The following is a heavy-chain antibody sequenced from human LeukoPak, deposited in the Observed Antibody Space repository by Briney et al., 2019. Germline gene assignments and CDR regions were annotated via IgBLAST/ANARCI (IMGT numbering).Heavy chain of an antibody. J-gene: IGHJ4*02. D-gene: IGHD3-22*01. Sequence: SSETLSLTCTVSGGSISSSSYYWGWIRQPPGKGLEWIGSIYYSGSTYYNPSLKSRVTISVDTSKNQFSLKLSSVTAADTAVYYCARQHYYYDSSGGDYWGQGTLVTVSS. CDR2: IYYSGST. V-gene: IGHV4-39*07. CDR3: ARQHYYYDSSGGDY. CDR1: GGSISSSSYY.